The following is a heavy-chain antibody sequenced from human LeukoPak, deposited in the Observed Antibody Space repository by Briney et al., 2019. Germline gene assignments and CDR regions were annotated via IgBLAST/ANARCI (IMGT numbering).Heavy chain of an antibody. CDR2: INPNSGGT. J-gene: IGHJ3*02. CDR3: AREVTRITMIVVVTDAFDI. CDR1: GYTFTGYY. D-gene: IGHD3-22*01. V-gene: IGHV1-2*02. Sequence: GASVKVSCKASGYTFTGYYMHWVRQAPGQGLEWMGWINPNSGGTNYAQKFQGRVTMTRDTSISTAYVELSRLRSDGTAVYYCAREVTRITMIVVVTDAFDIWGQGTMVTVSS.